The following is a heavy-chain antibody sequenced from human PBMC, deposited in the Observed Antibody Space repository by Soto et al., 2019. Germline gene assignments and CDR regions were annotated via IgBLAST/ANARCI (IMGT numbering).Heavy chain of an antibody. CDR2: IDPSDSST. V-gene: IGHV5-10-1*01. CDR3: ATGRYCSCSNYYVPGHHDPSDV. J-gene: IGHJ3*01. D-gene: IGHD2-2*01. CDR1: GYSFSSDW. Sequence: EAMTISCKGSGYSFSSDWINWVRQMPGKGLEWMGIIDPSDSSTNYSPSFQGHVSISVDKSISTAYLQWTSLMASDTAMYFCATGRYCSCSNYYVPGHHDPSDVCSQG.